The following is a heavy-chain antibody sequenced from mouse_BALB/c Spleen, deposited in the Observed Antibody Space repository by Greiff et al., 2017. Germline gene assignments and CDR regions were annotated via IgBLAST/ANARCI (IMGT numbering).Heavy chain of an antibody. J-gene: IGHJ3*01. Sequence: ESGPGLVKPSQSLSLTCSVTGYSITSGYYWNWIRQFPGNKLEWMGYISYDGSNNYNPSLKNRISITRDTSKNQFFLKLNSVTTEDTATYYGARGGIYDGYYVFAYWGQGTLVTVSA. CDR2: ISYDGSN. CDR1: GYSITSGYY. CDR3: ARGGIYDGYYVFAY. D-gene: IGHD2-3*01. V-gene: IGHV3-6*02.